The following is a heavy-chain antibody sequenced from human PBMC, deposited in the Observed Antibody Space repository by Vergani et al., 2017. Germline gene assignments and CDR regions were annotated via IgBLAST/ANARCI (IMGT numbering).Heavy chain of an antibody. CDR1: GYTFTSYY. V-gene: IGHV1-69*01. J-gene: IGHJ4*02. Sequence: QVQLVQSGAEVKKPGASVKVSCKASGYTFTSYYMHWVRQAPGQGLEWMGGIIPIFGTANYAQKFQGRVTITADESTSTAYMELSSLRSEDTAVYYCARGGYYYDSSGYYDYWGQGTLVTVSS. CDR2: IIPIFGTA. D-gene: IGHD3-22*01. CDR3: ARGGYYYDSSGYYDY.